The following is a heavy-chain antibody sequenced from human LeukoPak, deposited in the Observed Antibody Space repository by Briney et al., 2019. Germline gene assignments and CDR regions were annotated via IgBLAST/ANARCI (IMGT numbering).Heavy chain of an antibody. D-gene: IGHD4-17*01. J-gene: IGHJ4*02. Sequence: GGSLRLSCAASGFTFSSYWMSWVRQALGKGLEWVANIKQDGSEKYYVDSVKGRFTISRDNAKNSLYLQMNSLRAEDTAVYYCASLYGDYLGLSRDYWGQGTLVTVSS. V-gene: IGHV3-7*01. CDR3: ASLYGDYLGLSRDY. CDR1: GFTFSSYW. CDR2: IKQDGSEK.